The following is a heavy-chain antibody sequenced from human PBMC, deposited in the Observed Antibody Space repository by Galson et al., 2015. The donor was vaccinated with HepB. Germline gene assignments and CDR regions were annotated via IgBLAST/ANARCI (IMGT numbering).Heavy chain of an antibody. Sequence: SLRLSCAASGFTFSSYDMHWVRQAPGKGLEWVAFIRYDGNNKYYADSVKGRFIISRDNSKNTLYLQMNSLRTEDTAVYYCAKMRLTGYYFDYWGPGTLVTV. V-gene: IGHV3-30*02. CDR2: IRYDGNNK. D-gene: IGHD3-9*01. CDR3: AKMRLTGYYFDY. J-gene: IGHJ4*02. CDR1: GFTFSSYD.